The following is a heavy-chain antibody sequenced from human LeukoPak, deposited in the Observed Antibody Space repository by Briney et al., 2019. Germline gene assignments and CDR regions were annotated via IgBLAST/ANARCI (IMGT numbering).Heavy chain of an antibody. Sequence: ASVKVSCKASGGTFSSYAISWVRQAPGQGLEWMGGIIPIFGTANYAQKFQGRVTITTDESTSTAYMELSSLRSEDTAVYYCAVHVRGVTTGFWADYWGQGTLVTVSS. V-gene: IGHV1-69*05. CDR1: GGTFSSYA. J-gene: IGHJ4*02. CDR3: AVHVRGVTTGFWADY. D-gene: IGHD1-14*01. CDR2: IIPIFGTA.